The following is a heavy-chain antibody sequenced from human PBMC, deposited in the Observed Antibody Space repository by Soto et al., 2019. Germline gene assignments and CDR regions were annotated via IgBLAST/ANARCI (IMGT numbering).Heavy chain of an antibody. Sequence: PSETLSLTCTVSGTSISTYYWSWIRQPPGKGLEWIGYIHHSGSTKYNPSLKSRVTMSIDTPRNQFSLKLNSVTAADTAVYYCASGVWVAAFDYWGQGPLVTVPQ. CDR3: ASGVWVAAFDY. J-gene: IGHJ4*02. D-gene: IGHD3-16*01. CDR1: GTSISTYY. CDR2: IHHSGST. V-gene: IGHV4-59*01.